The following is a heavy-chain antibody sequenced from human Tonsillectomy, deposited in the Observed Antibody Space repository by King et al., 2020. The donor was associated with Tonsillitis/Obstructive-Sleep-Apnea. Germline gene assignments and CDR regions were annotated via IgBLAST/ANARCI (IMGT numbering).Heavy chain of an antibody. V-gene: IGHV3-7*04. J-gene: IGHJ4*02. CDR1: GFTFSRLW. CDR3: VRGTRLPDY. Sequence: VQLVESGGGLVQPGGSLRLSCAASGFTFSRLWMSWVRQAPGKGLEWVANKKQDGSETYYVDSLKGRLTISRDNAKNSLYLQMNSLRAEDTAVYYCVRGTRLPDYWGQGTLVTVSS. CDR2: KKQDGSET. D-gene: IGHD3/OR15-3a*01.